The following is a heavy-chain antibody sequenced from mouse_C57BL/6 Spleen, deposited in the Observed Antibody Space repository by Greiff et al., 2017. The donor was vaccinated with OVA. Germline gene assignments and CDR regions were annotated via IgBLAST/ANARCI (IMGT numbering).Heavy chain of an antibody. CDR3: ARGGDYDEIAY. D-gene: IGHD2-4*01. J-gene: IGHJ3*01. Sequence: VQLQQPGAELVMPGASVKLSCKASGYTFTSYWMHWVKQRPGQGLEWIGEIDPSDSYTNYNQKFKGKSTLTVDKSSSTAYMQLSSLTSEDSAVYYCARGGDYDEIAYWGQGTLVTVSA. CDR1: GYTFTSYW. CDR2: IDPSDSYT. V-gene: IGHV1-69*01.